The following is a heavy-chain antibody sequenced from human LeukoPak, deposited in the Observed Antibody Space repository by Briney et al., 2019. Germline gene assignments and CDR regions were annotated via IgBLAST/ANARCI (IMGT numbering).Heavy chain of an antibody. J-gene: IGHJ5*02. V-gene: IGHV1-2*02. CDR3: ARVNPLEGWFDP. D-gene: IGHD1-14*01. CDR2: INPNSGGT. CDR1: GYTFTGYY. Sequence: ASVKVSCKASGYTFTGYYMHWVRQAPGQGLEWMGWINPNSGGTNYAQKFQGRVTMTRDTSISTAYMELSRLGSDDTAVYYCARVNPLEGWFDPWGQGTLVTVSS.